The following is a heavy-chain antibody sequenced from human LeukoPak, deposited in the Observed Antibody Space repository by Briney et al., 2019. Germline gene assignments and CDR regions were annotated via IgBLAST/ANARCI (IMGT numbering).Heavy chain of an antibody. V-gene: IGHV1-18*01. J-gene: IGHJ6*02. D-gene: IGHD6-13*01. CDR2: ISAYNGNT. Sequence: RASVKVSFKASGYTFTIYGISWVRQAPGQGLEWMGWISAYNGNTNYAQKLQGRVTMTTDTSTSTAYMELRSLRSDDTAVYYCARNTGIAAAGATDVWGQGTTVTVSS. CDR1: GYTFTIYG. CDR3: ARNTGIAAAGATDV.